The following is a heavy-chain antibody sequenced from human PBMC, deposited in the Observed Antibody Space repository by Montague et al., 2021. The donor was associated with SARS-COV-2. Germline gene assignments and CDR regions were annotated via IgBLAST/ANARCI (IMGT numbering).Heavy chain of an antibody. D-gene: IGHD2-2*01. CDR3: ARHPLGYCSSTSCYVG. CDR2: GNK. V-gene: IGHV4-39*01. Sequence: GNKNYSPSLKSRVTISVDTSKNQFSLKLSSVTAADTAVYYCARHPLGYCSSTSCYVGWSQGTLVTVSS. J-gene: IGHJ4*02.